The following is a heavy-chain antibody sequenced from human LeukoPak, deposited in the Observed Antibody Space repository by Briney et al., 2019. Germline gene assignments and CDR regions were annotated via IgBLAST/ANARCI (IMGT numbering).Heavy chain of an antibody. J-gene: IGHJ4*02. CDR2: IIPIIGIA. D-gene: IGHD3-22*01. CDR3: ARRVRYDSSGYYFDY. CDR1: GGTFTSYT. V-gene: IGHV1-69*02. Sequence: SVKVSCKASGGTFTSYTISWVRQAPGQGLEWMGRIIPIIGIANYAQKFQGRVTITADKSTSTAYMELSSLRSEDTAVYYCARRVRYDSSGYYFDYWGQGTLVTVSS.